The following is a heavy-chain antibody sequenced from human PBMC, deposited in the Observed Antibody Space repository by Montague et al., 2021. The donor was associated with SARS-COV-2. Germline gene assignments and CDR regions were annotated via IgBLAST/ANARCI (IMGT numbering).Heavy chain of an antibody. D-gene: IGHD2-2*01. V-gene: IGHV4-4*08. CDR2: IYTSGGA. J-gene: IGHJ5*02. CDR1: GGSLNNYF. CDR3: ARAALPGRKNWFDP. Sequence: SETLSLTCTVSGGSLNNYFWSWIRQPPGKGLEWIGRIYTSGGANYNPSLNSRVTISVDTSKNQFSLNLTSVTAADTAVYYCARAALPGRKNWFDPWGQGTLVTVSS.